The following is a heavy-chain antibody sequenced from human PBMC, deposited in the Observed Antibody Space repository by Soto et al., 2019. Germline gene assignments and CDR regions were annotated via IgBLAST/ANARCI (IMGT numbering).Heavy chain of an antibody. Sequence: QVQLVQSGAEVKEPGDSVRVSCEASGYTFTAYHIHWVRQAPGQGLEWMGWINPKFGDTTYAQDFQGTVSMPRDMSISTVYMELSRLTSDDTAIYYCARNMDYYYGRGSGNGHGVWGQGTTVTVFS. J-gene: IGHJ6*02. CDR1: GYTFTAYH. V-gene: IGHV1-2*02. CDR3: ARNMDYYYGRGSGNGHGV. CDR2: INPKFGDT. D-gene: IGHD3-10*02.